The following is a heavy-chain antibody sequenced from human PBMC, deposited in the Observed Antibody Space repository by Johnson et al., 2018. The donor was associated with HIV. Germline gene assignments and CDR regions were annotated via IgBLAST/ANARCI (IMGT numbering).Heavy chain of an antibody. D-gene: IGHD3-22*01. CDR2: ISYDGSNK. J-gene: IGHJ3*02. V-gene: IGHV3-30-3*01. CDR1: AFSFSSYA. Sequence: QVHLVESGGGVVQPGRSLRLSCAASAFSFSSYAMHWVRQAPGKGLEWVTLISYDGSNKYYADSVKGRFTISRDNSKNTLYLQMNSLRDEDTSVYYCARVLTMIVVVDAFDIWGQGTMVTVSS. CDR3: ARVLTMIVVVDAFDI.